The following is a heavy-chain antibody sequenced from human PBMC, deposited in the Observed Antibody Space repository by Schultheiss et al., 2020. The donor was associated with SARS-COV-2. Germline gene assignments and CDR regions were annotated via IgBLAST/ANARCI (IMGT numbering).Heavy chain of an antibody. V-gene: IGHV3-33*01. CDR2: IWYDGSNK. CDR1: GFTFSSYG. Sequence: GGSLRLSCAASGFTFSSYGMHWVRQAPGKGLEWVAVIWYDGSNKHYADSVKGRFTISRDNAKNSLYLQMNSLRAEDTAVYYCARDSHAAMVISDAFDIWGQGTMVTVSS. D-gene: IGHD5-18*01. CDR3: ARDSHAAMVISDAFDI. J-gene: IGHJ3*02.